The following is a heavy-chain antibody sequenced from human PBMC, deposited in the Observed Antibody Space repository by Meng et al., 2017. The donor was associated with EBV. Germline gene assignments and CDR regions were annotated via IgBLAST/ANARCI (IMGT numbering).Heavy chain of an antibody. CDR2: IYYSGST. CDR3: ARGRYYGDYFWFDP. CDR1: GGSVSSGSYY. V-gene: IGHV4-61*01. Sequence: QVQLQEVGPGLVNPSATLSLPCTVSGGSVSSGSYYWSWIRQPPGKGLEWIGYIYYSGSTNYNPSLKSRVTISVDTSKNQFSLKLSSVTAADTAVYYCARGRYYGDYFWFDPWGQGTLVTVSS. D-gene: IGHD4-17*01. J-gene: IGHJ5*02.